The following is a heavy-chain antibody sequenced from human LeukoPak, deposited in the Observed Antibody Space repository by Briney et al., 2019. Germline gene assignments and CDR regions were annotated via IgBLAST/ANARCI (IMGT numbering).Heavy chain of an antibody. D-gene: IGHD1-26*01. CDR1: GDSITSFY. V-gene: IGHV4-59*01. CDR2: VYYSGIT. CDR3: ASTGSGSTEF. Sequence: SETLSLTCTVSGDSITSFYWSWIRQPPEKGLEWIGSVYYSGITNYNPSLKSRVTMSVDTSKKQFSLDLNSVTAADTAVYYCASTGSGSTEFWGQGTLVPVSS. J-gene: IGHJ4*02.